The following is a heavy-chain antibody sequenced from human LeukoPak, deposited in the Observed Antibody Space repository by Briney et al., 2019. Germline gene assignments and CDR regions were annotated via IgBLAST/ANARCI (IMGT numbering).Heavy chain of an antibody. CDR2: IWYDGSNK. CDR3: ARGYGRPGPYYFDY. CDR1: GFTFSSYG. Sequence: PGGSLRLSCAASGFTFSSYGMHWVRQAPGKGLEWVAVIWYDGSNKYYADSVKGRFTISRDNSKNTLYLQMNSLRAEDTAVYYCARGYGRPGPYYFDYWGQGTLVTVSS. V-gene: IGHV3-33*01. D-gene: IGHD5-12*01. J-gene: IGHJ4*02.